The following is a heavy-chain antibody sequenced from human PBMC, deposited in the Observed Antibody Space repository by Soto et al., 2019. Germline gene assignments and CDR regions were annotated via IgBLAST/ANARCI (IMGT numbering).Heavy chain of an antibody. CDR2: ILSSSGVI. V-gene: IGHV3-48*01. D-gene: IGHD3-3*01. J-gene: IGHJ6*03. Sequence: GGSLRLSCAASGFTFGSYSMNWVRQAPGKGLEWVSFILSSSGVIFYADSVKGRFTISRDNAKNSLYLQMNSLRAEDTAVYYCARARSYYDFWSGYKYYYYYMDVWGKGTTVTVSS. CDR3: ARARSYYDFWSGYKYYYYYMDV. CDR1: GFTFGSYS.